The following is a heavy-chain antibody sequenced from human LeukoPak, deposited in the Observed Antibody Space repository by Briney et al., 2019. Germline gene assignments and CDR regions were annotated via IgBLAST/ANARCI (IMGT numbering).Heavy chain of an antibody. Sequence: GGSLRLSCAASGFTFSTYAMSWVRQAPGKGLEWVAHIDKDGSQKNYVDSVKGRFSISRDNSKNSVYLQMNSLRGEDTGVYYCAKDTYGPDDYWGQGTLVTVSS. CDR3: AKDTYGPDDY. CDR1: GFTFSTYA. D-gene: IGHD1-14*01. CDR2: IDKDGSQK. V-gene: IGHV3-7*04. J-gene: IGHJ4*02.